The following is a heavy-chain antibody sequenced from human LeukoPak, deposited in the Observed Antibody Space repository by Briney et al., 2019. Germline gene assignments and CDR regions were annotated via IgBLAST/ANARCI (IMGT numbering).Heavy chain of an antibody. V-gene: IGHV1-69*04. J-gene: IGHJ3*02. D-gene: IGHD3-22*01. CDR3: AGNYDSSGSPGAFDI. CDR1: GGTFSSYA. CDR2: IIPILGIA. Sequence: GASVTVSFTASGGTFSSYAISWVRQAPGQGLEWMGRIIPILGIANYAQKFQGRVTITADKSTSTAYMELSSLRSEDTAVYYCAGNYDSSGSPGAFDIWGQGTMVTVSS.